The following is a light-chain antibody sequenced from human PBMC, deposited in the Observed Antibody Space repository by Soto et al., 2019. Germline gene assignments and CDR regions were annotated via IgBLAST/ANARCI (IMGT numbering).Light chain of an antibody. Sequence: QSALTQPPSASGSPGQSVTISCTGTKSDIGVYDFVSWYQHHPGKAPRLIIYEVVQRPSGVPDRFSGSKSGNTASLTVSGLQAADEADYYCSSSAGSSTLFGGGTKLTVL. V-gene: IGLV2-8*01. CDR2: EVV. J-gene: IGLJ2*01. CDR1: KSDIGVYDF. CDR3: SSSAGSSTL.